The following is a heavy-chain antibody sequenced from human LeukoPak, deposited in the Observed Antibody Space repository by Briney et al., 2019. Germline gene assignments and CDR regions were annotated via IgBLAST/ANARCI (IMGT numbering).Heavy chain of an antibody. J-gene: IGHJ4*02. D-gene: IGHD1-26*01. Sequence: ASVKVSCKASGYTFRSYGMTWVRQAPGQGLEWMGWISAYSGDTNYAQKLQGRVTMTTDTSTSTAYMELRSLRSDDTAVYYCARVMGGYYIDYWGQGTRVSVSS. CDR3: ARVMGGYYIDY. CDR1: GYTFRSYG. V-gene: IGHV1-18*01. CDR2: ISAYSGDT.